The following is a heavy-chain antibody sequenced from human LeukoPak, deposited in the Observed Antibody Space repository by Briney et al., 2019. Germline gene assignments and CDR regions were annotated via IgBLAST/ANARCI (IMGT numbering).Heavy chain of an antibody. D-gene: IGHD3-10*01. CDR3: TRDYYSANHKDAFGI. J-gene: IGHJ3*02. CDR2: IRSKNYGGTT. CDR1: GLNFGDYC. Sequence: PGGSLRLSCTDFGLNFGDYCLSWVRQAPGRGLEWVGFIRSKNYGGTTQYAASVQGRFIISRDDSKNTAYLQMDSLKTEDTALYFCTRDYYSANHKDAFGIWGQGTLVTVSP. V-gene: IGHV3-49*04.